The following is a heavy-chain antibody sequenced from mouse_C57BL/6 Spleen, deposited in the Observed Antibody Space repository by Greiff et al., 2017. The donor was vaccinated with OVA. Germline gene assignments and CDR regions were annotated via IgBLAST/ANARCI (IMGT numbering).Heavy chain of an antibody. V-gene: IGHV1-55*01. J-gene: IGHJ2*01. D-gene: IGHD4-1*01. CDR2: IYPGSGST. Sequence: VQLQQPGAELVKPGASVKMSCKASGYTFTSYWITWVKQRPGQGLEWIGDIYPGSGSTNYNEKFKSKATLTVDTSSSTAYMQLSSLTSVDSAVYYCARRGNWDEGNFDYWGQGTTLTVSS. CDR1: GYTFTSYW. CDR3: ARRGNWDEGNFDY.